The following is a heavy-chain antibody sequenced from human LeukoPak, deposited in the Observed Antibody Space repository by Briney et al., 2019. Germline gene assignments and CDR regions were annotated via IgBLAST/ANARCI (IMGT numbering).Heavy chain of an antibody. J-gene: IGHJ4*02. CDR2: INPNSGGT. CDR1: GYTFTGYY. CDR3: ARGVYDSSGYYYGLYYFDY. Sequence: ASVKVSCKASGYTFTGYYMHWVRQAPGQGLEWMGWINPNSGGTNYAQKFQGGVTITRNTSISTAYMELSSLRSEDTAVYYCARGVYDSSGYYYGLYYFDYWGQGTLVTVSS. D-gene: IGHD3-22*01. V-gene: IGHV1-2*02.